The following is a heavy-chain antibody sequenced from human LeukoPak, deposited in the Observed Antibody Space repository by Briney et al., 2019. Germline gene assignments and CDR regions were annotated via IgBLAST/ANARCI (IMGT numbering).Heavy chain of an antibody. Sequence: ASVKVSCKASGYTFTDYYMHWVRQAPGQGLEWMGWINPDSGGTNYAQRFQGRVTMTRDTSISTAYMELSRLRSDETAFYYCARAGVWDYNDSSGYHNGAFDIWGQGTMVTVSS. CDR3: ARAGVWDYNDSSGYHNGAFDI. CDR2: INPDSGGT. CDR1: GYTFTDYY. J-gene: IGHJ3*02. V-gene: IGHV1-2*02. D-gene: IGHD3-22*01.